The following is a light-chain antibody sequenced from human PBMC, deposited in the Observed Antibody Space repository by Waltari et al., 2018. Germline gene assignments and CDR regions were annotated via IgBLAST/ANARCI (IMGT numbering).Light chain of an antibody. V-gene: IGKV1-5*03. CDR3: QQYYNYWT. CDR1: QSINAW. J-gene: IGKJ1*01. Sequence: DIQMTQSPSTLSASVGDRVTITCRASQSINAWLAWYQQKPGKAPKLLIYKASNLESGVPSRVSGRGSGTEFTLTLRSLQPGDFATYYCQQYYNYWTFGQGTKVEIK. CDR2: KAS.